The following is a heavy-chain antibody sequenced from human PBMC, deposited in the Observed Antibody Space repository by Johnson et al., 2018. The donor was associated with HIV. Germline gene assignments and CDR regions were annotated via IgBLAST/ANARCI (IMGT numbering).Heavy chain of an antibody. V-gene: IGHV3-20*04. J-gene: IGHJ3*02. D-gene: IGHD1-26*01. CDR3: ARERVGRHTFDI. CDR1: GFTFDDYG. Sequence: VQLVESGGGVVRPGGSLRLSCAASGFTFDDYGMSWVRQPPGKGLEWVSGINWSGGSTAYADSMKGRFTISRDNSKNTLYLQMNSLRAEDTAVYYCARERVGRHTFDIWGQGTMVAVSS. CDR2: INWSGGST.